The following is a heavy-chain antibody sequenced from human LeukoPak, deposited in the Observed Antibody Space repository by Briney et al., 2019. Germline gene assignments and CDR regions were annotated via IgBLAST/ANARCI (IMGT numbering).Heavy chain of an antibody. D-gene: IGHD3-10*01. CDR3: ARCLGYGSGSYRGLDAFDI. V-gene: IGHV3-9*01. J-gene: IGHJ3*02. CDR1: GFTFDDYA. CDR2: ISWNSGSI. Sequence: PGGSLGLSCAASGFTFDDYAMHWVRQAPGKGLEWVSGISWNSGSIGYADSVKGRFTISRDNAKNSLYLQMNSLRAEDTAVYYCARCLGYGSGSYRGLDAFDIWGQGTMVTVSS.